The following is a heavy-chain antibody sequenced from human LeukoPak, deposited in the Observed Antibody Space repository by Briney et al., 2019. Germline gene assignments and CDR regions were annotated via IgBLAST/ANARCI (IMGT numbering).Heavy chain of an antibody. CDR1: GGTFSSYA. D-gene: IGHD3-22*01. CDR2: IIPIFGTA. J-gene: IGHJ6*02. Sequence: GASVKVSCKASGGTFSSYAIGWVRQAPGQGLEWMGGIIPIFGTANYAQKFQGRVTITADESTSTAYMELSSLRSEDTAVYYCARDIVSSGYYYYYGMDVWGQGTTVTVSS. CDR3: ARDIVSSGYYYYYGMDV. V-gene: IGHV1-69*13.